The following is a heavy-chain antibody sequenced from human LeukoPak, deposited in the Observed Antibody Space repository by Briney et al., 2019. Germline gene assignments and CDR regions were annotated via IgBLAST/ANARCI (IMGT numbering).Heavy chain of an antibody. CDR1: GGSLSSSSYY. CDR2: IYYSGST. CDR3: ARQYYYDSHTFDY. V-gene: IGHV4-61*01. Sequence: SETLSLTCTVSGGSLSSSSYYWSWIRQPPGKGLEWIGYIYYSGSTSYNPSLKSRVTISVDTSKNQSSLKLSSVTAADTAVYYCARQYYYDSHTFDYWGQGTLVTVSS. D-gene: IGHD3-22*01. J-gene: IGHJ4*02.